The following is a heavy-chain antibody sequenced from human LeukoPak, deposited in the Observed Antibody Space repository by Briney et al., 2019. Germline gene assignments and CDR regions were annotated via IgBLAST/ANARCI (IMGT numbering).Heavy chain of an antibody. D-gene: IGHD1-26*01. CDR3: AREGWDLNALDI. J-gene: IGHJ3*02. V-gene: IGHV3-11*04. Sequence: PGGSLRLSCAASGFTFSNYYMSWIRQAPGKGLVWVSYISSRSSNKEYADSVKGRFTISRVNSKNSLFLQMDSLRAEDSAIYYCAREGWDLNALDIWGQGTMVTVSP. CDR2: ISSRSSNK. CDR1: GFTFSNYY.